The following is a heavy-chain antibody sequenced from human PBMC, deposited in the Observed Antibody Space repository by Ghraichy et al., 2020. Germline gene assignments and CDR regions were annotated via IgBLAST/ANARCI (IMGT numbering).Heavy chain of an antibody. CDR2: IGYDGSNE. CDR1: GFTFSHYG. D-gene: IGHD2-2*01. V-gene: IGHV3-33*01. CDR3: ARAGYCTSTSCYSPPNYFGMDV. J-gene: IGHJ6*02. Sequence: GGSLRLSCAASGFTFSHYGMHWVRQAPGEGLEWVAVIGYDGSNEYYADSVKGRFTISRDNSKNTLYVQMNSLRAEDTAVYYCARAGYCTSTSCYSPPNYFGMDVWGQGTTVTVSS.